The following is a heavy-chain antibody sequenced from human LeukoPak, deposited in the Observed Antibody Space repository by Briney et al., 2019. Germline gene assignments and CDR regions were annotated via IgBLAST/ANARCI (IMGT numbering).Heavy chain of an antibody. CDR1: GGTFSSYA. Sequence: SVKVSFKASGGTFSSYAISWVRQAPGQGLEWMGGIIPIFGTANYAQKFQGRVTMTRDTSTSTVYMELSSLRSEDTAVYYCAREIGPIQLHLWGSAFDYWGQGTLVTVSS. CDR2: IIPIFGTA. D-gene: IGHD5-18*01. J-gene: IGHJ4*02. CDR3: AREIGPIQLHLWGSAFDY. V-gene: IGHV1-69*05.